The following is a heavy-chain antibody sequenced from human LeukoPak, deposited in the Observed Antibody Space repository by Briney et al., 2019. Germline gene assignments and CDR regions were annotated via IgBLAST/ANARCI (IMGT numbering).Heavy chain of an antibody. V-gene: IGHV3-48*02. Sequence: GGSLRLSCAASGFTFSMYNMNWVRQAPGKGLERVSFMSSSGSTTLYADSVKGRFTISRDNAKSSLYLQMNSLRDEDTAVYFCARDSVYAFDYWGQGTLVTVSS. D-gene: IGHD2-8*01. CDR2: MSSSGSTT. CDR1: GFTFSMYN. CDR3: ARDSVYAFDY. J-gene: IGHJ4*02.